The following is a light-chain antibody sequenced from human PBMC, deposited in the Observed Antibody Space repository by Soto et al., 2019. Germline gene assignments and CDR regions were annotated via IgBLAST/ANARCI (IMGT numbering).Light chain of an antibody. V-gene: IGKV3-11*01. Sequence: FTHSPSTLPLYQVQRPSLSCWPSQSVSIYLAWYQQKPGQAPRLLIYDASNRATGIPARFSGSGSGTDVTLTISSLEPEDYAVYYCQQRSNWPPITFGQGTRLEIK. CDR2: DAS. CDR3: QQRSNWPPIT. J-gene: IGKJ5*01. CDR1: QSVSIY.